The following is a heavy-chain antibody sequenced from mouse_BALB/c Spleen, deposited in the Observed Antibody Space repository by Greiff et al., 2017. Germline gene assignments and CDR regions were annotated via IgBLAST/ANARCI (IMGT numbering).Heavy chain of an antibody. Sequence: DVMLMESGGGLVQPGGSLRLSCATSGFTFTDYYMSWVRQPPGKALEWLGFIRNKANGYTTEYSASVKGRFTISRDNSQSILYLQMNTLRAEDSATYDCARRSWDVHFDYWGQGTTLTVSS. D-gene: IGHD4-1*01. V-gene: IGHV7-3*02. CDR1: GFTFTDYY. CDR2: IRNKANGYTT. CDR3: ARRSWDVHFDY. J-gene: IGHJ2*01.